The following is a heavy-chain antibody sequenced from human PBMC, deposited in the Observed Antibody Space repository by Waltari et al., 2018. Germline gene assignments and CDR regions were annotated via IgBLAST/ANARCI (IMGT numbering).Heavy chain of an antibody. V-gene: IGHV3-48*03. CDR3: ATEWELGAHNVLDI. D-gene: IGHD1-26*01. Sequence: EVQLVESGGGLVQPGGSLRLSCVGSGFSFSSYEMNWVRQAPGKGLGWVSKITSSSSDLTYANAVKGRFTISRDDAKNALYLQMNSLSAEDTAVYYCATEWELGAHNVLDIWGQGTMVTVSS. J-gene: IGHJ3*02. CDR2: ITSSSSDL. CDR1: GFSFSSYE.